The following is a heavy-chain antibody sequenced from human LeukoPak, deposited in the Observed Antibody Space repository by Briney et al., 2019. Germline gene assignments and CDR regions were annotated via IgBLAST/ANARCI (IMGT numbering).Heavy chain of an antibody. Sequence: PGGSLRLSCTASGFTFSSCGMHWVRQAPGKGLEWVAFIRYDGRKEYYADPLKGRFTISRDNSKNTLSLQVNSLRAEDTAVYYCAKRGQDDSVIDYWGQGTLVTVSS. CDR3: AKRGQDDSVIDY. CDR2: IRYDGRKE. D-gene: IGHD3-3*01. CDR1: GFTFSSCG. V-gene: IGHV3-30*02. J-gene: IGHJ4*02.